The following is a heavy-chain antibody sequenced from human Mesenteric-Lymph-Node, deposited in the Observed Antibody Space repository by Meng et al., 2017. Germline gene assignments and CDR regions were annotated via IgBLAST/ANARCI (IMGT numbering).Heavy chain of an antibody. CDR1: GYSFTSHG. V-gene: IGHV1-18*01. Sequence: QVQLGQSGAEVKKPGASVKVSCKASGYSFTSHGIIWVRQAPGQGLEWMGWISTYNGNTNYAQKFQGRVTMTTDTSTTTAYMELRSLRSDDTAVYYCARAYDSDYWGQGTLVTVSS. J-gene: IGHJ4*02. D-gene: IGHD4-17*01. CDR2: ISTYNGNT. CDR3: ARAYDSDY.